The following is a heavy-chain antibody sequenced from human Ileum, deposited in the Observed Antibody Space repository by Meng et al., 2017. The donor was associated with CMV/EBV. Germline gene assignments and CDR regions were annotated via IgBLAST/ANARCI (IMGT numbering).Heavy chain of an antibody. D-gene: IGHD5-18*01. CDR2: IIPILGTA. CDR1: GCTFTRYG. CDR3: ARGGFRGYRYGVHYFNY. V-gene: IGHV1-69*13. J-gene: IGHJ4*02. Sequence: SVKVSCKASGCTFTRYGISWVRQAPGQGLEWMGWIIPILGTANYAQKFQGRVTMTADDSTSTAYMELRSLRSEDTAVYYCARGGFRGYRYGVHYFNYWGQGTLVIVSS.